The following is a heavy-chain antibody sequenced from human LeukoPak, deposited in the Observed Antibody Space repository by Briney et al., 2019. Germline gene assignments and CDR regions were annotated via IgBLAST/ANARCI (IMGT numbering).Heavy chain of an antibody. CDR1: GFTFSSYW. V-gene: IGHV3-7*01. J-gene: IGHJ6*03. CDR2: IKQDGSEK. Sequence: GGSLRLSCAASGFTFSSYWMSWVRQAPGKGLEWVANIKQDGSEKYYVDSVKGRFTISRDNAKNSLYLQMNSLRAEDTAVYYCARNGPMVRGVSEDYYYMDVWGKGPRSPSP. CDR3: ARNGPMVRGVSEDYYYMDV. D-gene: IGHD3-10*01.